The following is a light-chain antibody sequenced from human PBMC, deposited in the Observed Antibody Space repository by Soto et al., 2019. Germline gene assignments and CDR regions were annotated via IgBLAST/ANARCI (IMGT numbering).Light chain of an antibody. Sequence: QSVLTQPASVSGSPGQSITISCTGTSSDVGSYNYVSWYQQHPGKAPKLMIYDVSDRPSGVSNRFSGSKSGNTASLTISGLQAEDEADYYCSSYTSSSTFPCVFGTGTRSPS. CDR3: SSYTSSSTFPCV. V-gene: IGLV2-14*01. CDR2: DVS. J-gene: IGLJ1*01. CDR1: SSDVGSYNY.